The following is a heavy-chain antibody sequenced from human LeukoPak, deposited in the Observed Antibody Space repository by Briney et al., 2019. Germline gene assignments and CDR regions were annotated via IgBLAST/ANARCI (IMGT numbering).Heavy chain of an antibody. V-gene: IGHV3-30*03. Sequence: GGSLRLSCAAPGFTFSGYGMHWVRPAPGKGLEWVTGIAYDGSRKHYADSVRGRFTISRDNSRNTMDLQMNSLRVEDTAVYHCTRYDSSRFDPWGQGTLVIVSS. J-gene: IGHJ5*02. CDR1: GFTFSGYG. CDR3: TRYDSSRFDP. D-gene: IGHD3-3*01. CDR2: IAYDGSRK.